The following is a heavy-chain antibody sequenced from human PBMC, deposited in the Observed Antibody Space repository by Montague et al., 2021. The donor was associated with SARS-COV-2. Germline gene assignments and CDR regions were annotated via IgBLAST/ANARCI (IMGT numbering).Heavy chain of an antibody. CDR2: IYYSTSS. CDR3: ARVGRQQVVRLSGTDV. D-gene: IGHD6-13*01. CDR1: GGSISSCCYY. J-gene: IGHJ6*02. Sequence: SETLSLTCTVSGGSISSCCYYWGWICPPTGKGLVWIGSIYYSTSSYPNPSLKSRVTIYADTTQNQLSLKLSSVTAADTAVYSCARVGRQQVVRLSGTDVWGQGTTVTVSS. V-gene: IGHV4-39*01.